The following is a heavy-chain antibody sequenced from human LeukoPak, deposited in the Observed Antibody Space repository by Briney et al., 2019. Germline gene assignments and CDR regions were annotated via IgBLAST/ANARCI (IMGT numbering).Heavy chain of an antibody. D-gene: IGHD3-3*01. CDR3: ARGPRVTYYDFWSGYYTGFDY. Sequence: ASVKVSCKASGDTFIRYGISWVRQAPGQGLEWMGWINTNTGNPTYAQGFTGRFVFSLDTSVSTAYLQISSLKAEDTAVYYCARGPRVTYYDFWSGYYTGFDYWGQGTLVTVSS. CDR1: GDTFIRYG. V-gene: IGHV7-4-1*02. CDR2: INTNTGNP. J-gene: IGHJ4*02.